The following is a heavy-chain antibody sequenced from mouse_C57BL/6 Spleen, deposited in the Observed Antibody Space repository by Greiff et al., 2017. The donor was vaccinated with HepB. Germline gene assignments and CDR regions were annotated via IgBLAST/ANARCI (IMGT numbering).Heavy chain of an antibody. CDR3: ARSITTVVAPHWYFDF. CDR2: IDPSDSST. CDR1: GYTFTSYW. D-gene: IGHD1-1*01. V-gene: IGHV1-69*01. Sequence: QVQLQQPGAELVMPGASVKLSCKASGYTFTSYWMHWVKQRPGQGLEWIGEIDPSDSSTNYNQKFKGKSTLTVDKSSSTAYMQLSSLTSEDSAVYYCARSITTVVAPHWYFDFWGTGTTVTVSS. J-gene: IGHJ1*03.